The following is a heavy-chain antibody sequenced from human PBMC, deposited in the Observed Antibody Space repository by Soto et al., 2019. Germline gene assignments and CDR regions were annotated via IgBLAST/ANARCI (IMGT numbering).Heavy chain of an antibody. CDR3: ARRIIGPATPQIDY. CDR1: GFSLTASGEG. CDR2: IFLNGDK. V-gene: IGHV2-5*01. Sequence: QITLKESGQTLVKPTQTLTLTCTFSGFSLTASGEGVAWIRQPPGKALEWLALIFLNGDKFYSSSLRSRLTITKDTSKNQVFLTMTNSDPAAAATYYSARRIIGPATPQIDYWGQGTLFTVSS. J-gene: IGHJ4*02.